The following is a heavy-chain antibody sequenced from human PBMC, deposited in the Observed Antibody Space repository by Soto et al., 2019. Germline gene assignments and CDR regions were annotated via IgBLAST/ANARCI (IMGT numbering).Heavy chain of an antibody. V-gene: IGHV4-30-2*01. Sequence: SETLALTCAVAGGSISSGGYSGSWIRQPPGKGLEWIGYIYHNGSPYYNPSLKSRVTISVDRSKNQFSLKLSSVTAADTAVYYCARVPDVWGQGTTVTVSS. J-gene: IGHJ6*02. CDR1: GGSISSGGYS. CDR3: ARVPDV. CDR2: IYHNGSP.